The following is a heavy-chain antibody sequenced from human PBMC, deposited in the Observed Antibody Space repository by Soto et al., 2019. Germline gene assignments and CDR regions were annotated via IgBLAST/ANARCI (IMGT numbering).Heavy chain of an antibody. J-gene: IGHJ5*02. CDR3: ASDDYCSSTSCYTRGNWFDP. CDR2: IIPIFGTA. CDR1: GGTFSSYA. V-gene: IGHV1-69*01. D-gene: IGHD2-2*02. Sequence: QVQLVQSGAEVKKPGSSVKVSCKASGGTFSSYAISWVRQAPGQGLEWMGGIIPIFGTANYAQKFQGRVTITADESTSTAYMELSSLRSEDTAMYYCASDDYCSSTSCYTRGNWFDPWGQGTLVTVSS.